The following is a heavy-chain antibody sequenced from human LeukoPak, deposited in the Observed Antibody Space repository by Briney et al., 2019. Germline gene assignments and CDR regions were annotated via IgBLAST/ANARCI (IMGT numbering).Heavy chain of an antibody. Sequence: SETLSLTCTVSGGSISSGDYYWSWIRQPPGKGLEWIGYIHHSGNTYYNPSLKSRVNISLDTSKNQFSLKLSSVTAADTAVYYCARGPPYIVVVTAIGFFDYWGQGTLVTVSS. J-gene: IGHJ4*02. CDR3: ARGPPYIVVVTAIGFFDY. D-gene: IGHD2-21*02. CDR2: IHHSGNT. CDR1: GGSISSGDYY. V-gene: IGHV4-30-4*01.